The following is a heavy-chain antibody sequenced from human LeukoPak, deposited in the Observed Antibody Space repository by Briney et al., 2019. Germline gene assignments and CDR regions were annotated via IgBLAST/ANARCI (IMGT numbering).Heavy chain of an antibody. J-gene: IGHJ4*02. CDR2: IYYSGST. V-gene: IGHV4-39*01. CDR3: ATIPTVSDY. Sequence: SETLSLTCTVSGGSISSSSYYWGWIRQPPGKGLEWIGSIYYSGSTYYNPSLKSRVTISVDTSKNQFSLKLSSVTAADTAVYYCATIPTVSDYWGQGTLVTVSS. D-gene: IGHD4-11*01. CDR1: GGSISSSSYY.